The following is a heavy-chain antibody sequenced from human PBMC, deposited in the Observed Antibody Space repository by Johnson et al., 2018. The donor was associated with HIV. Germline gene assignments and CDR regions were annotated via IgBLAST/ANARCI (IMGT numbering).Heavy chain of an antibody. V-gene: IGHV3-20*04. D-gene: IGHD2-21*02. Sequence: VQLVESGGGVVRPGGSLRLSCAASGFTFDDHGINWVRQAPGKGLEWVSRINSDGSSTSYADSVKGRFTFSRDNSKNTVYLQMNSLRVDDTALYYCARAPKQGFRDFAGGAFDVWGQGTMVTVSS. CDR1: GFTFDDHG. J-gene: IGHJ3*01. CDR2: INSDGSST. CDR3: ARAPKQGFRDFAGGAFDV.